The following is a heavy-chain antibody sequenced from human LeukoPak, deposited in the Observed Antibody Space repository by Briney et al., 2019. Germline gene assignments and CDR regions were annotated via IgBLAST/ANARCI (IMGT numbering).Heavy chain of an antibody. D-gene: IGHD5-24*01. V-gene: IGHV3-7*01. Sequence: GGCLRLSCAASGFTFSSYWMSWVRQAPGKGLEWVANIKQDGSEKYYVDSVEGRFTISRDNVKNSVYLQMNSLRAEDTAVYYCARDRDNLGYYSEYWGQGTLVTVSS. CDR2: IKQDGSEK. CDR3: ARDRDNLGYYSEY. CDR1: GFTFSSYW. J-gene: IGHJ4*02.